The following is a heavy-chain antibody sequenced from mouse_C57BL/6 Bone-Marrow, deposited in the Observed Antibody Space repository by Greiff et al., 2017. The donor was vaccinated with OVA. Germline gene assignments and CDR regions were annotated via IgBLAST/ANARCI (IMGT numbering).Heavy chain of an antibody. CDR3: ARYYGNYHYYAMDY. CDR1: GYTFTSYW. J-gene: IGHJ4*01. Sequence: VQLQQPGAELVMPGASVKLSCKASGYTFTSYWMHWVKQRPGQGLEWIGEIDPSDSYTNYNQKFKGKSTLTVDKSSSTAYMQLSSLTSEDSAVYYCARYYGNYHYYAMDYWGQGTSVTVSS. D-gene: IGHD2-1*01. CDR2: IDPSDSYT. V-gene: IGHV1-69*01.